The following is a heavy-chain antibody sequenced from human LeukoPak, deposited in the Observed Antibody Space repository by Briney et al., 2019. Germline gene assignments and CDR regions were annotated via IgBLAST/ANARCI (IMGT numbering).Heavy chain of an antibody. D-gene: IGHD6-13*01. CDR2: IYYSGST. Sequence: SETPSLTCTVSGGSISSYYWSWIRQPPGKGLEWIGYIYYSGSTNYNPSLKSRVTISVDTSKNQFSLKLSSVTAADMAVYYCARSFRAAAAGSYYFDYWGQGTLVTVSS. J-gene: IGHJ4*02. CDR1: GGSISSYY. CDR3: ARSFRAAAAGSYYFDY. V-gene: IGHV4-59*01.